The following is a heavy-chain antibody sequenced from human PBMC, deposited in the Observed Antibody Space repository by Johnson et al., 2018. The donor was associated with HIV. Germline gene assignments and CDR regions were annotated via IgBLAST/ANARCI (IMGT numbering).Heavy chain of an antibody. CDR2: IYSGGST. Sequence: VQLVESGGSMVRPGGSQRLSCAVSGFTFGDYGMSWVRQGPGKGLEWVSVIYSGGSTYYADSVKGRFTISRDNSKNTLYLQMNSLRVEDTAVYYCASEVRGVLDIWGQGTMVTVSS. V-gene: IGHV3-66*01. D-gene: IGHD3-10*01. CDR3: ASEVRGVLDI. CDR1: GFTFGDYG. J-gene: IGHJ3*02.